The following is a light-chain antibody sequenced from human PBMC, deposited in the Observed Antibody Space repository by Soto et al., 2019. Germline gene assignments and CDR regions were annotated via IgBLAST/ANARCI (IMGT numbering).Light chain of an antibody. J-gene: IGLJ1*01. CDR2: MVS. CDR3: TSPTPGSLYV. CDR1: SSYVGNYNY. Sequence: QSAITQPASVSVSPGQSITISCTGTSSYVGNYNYVSWYQQYPGRVPKLLIYMVSNRPSGVSNRFSGSKSGNTASLTISGLQAEDEADYFCTSPTPGSLYVFGTGTKVTVL. V-gene: IGLV2-14*01.